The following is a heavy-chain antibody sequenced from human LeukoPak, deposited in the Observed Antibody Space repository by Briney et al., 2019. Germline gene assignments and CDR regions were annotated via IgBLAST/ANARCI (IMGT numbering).Heavy chain of an antibody. CDR1: GGTFSSYA. Sequence: SVKVSCKASGGTFSSYAISWVRQAPGQGLEWMGRIIPILGIANYAQKFQGRVTITADKSTSTAYMELSSLRSEDTAVYYCAKSHSMVRGVNERSFDYWGQGTLVTVSS. CDR2: IIPILGIA. J-gene: IGHJ4*02. CDR3: AKSHSMVRGVNERSFDY. V-gene: IGHV1-69*04. D-gene: IGHD3-10*01.